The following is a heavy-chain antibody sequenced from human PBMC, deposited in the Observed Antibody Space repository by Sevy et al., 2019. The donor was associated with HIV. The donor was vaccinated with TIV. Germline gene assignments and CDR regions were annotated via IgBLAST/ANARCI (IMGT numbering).Heavy chain of an antibody. CDR1: GFTFSSYA. CDR2: ISGSGGST. CDR3: AKPPTGYGSGSYTYYFYY. Sequence: GGSLRLSCAASGFTFSSYAMSWVRQAPGKGLEWVSAISGSGGSTYYADSVKGRFTISRDNSKNTLYLQMNSLRAEDTAVYYCAKPPTGYGSGSYTYYFYYWGQGTRVTVSS. D-gene: IGHD3-10*01. J-gene: IGHJ4*02. V-gene: IGHV3-23*01.